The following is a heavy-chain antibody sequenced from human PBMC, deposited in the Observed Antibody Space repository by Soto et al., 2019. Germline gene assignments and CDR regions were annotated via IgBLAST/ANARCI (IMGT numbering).Heavy chain of an antibody. D-gene: IGHD5-12*01. CDR3: ARDGGYSGYDIDY. V-gene: IGHV3-48*02. CDR2: ISRTSSAI. Sequence: GGSLRLSCAASGFTLSSYSMNWVRQAPGKGLDWVSYISRTSSAIYYADSVKGRFTISRDNANNSLFLQMNSLRDEDTAIYYCARDGGYSGYDIDYWGQGTLVTVSS. CDR1: GFTLSSYS. J-gene: IGHJ4*02.